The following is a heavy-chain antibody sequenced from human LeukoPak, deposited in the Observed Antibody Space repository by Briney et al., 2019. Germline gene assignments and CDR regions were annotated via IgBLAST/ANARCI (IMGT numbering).Heavy chain of an antibody. CDR2: FDPGDGET. J-gene: IGHJ5*02. Sequence: ASVKVSCKASGYTLTELSMHWVRQAPGKGLEWMGGFDPGDGETIYAQKFQGRVTMTEDTSTDTAYMELSSLRSEDTAVYYCATADSSGYYRWWFDPWGQGTLVTVSS. D-gene: IGHD3-22*01. CDR1: GYTLTELS. V-gene: IGHV1-24*01. CDR3: ATADSSGYYRWWFDP.